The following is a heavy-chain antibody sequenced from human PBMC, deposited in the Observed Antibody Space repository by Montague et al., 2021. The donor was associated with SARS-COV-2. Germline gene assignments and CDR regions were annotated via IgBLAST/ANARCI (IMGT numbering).Heavy chain of an antibody. CDR3: AREESGFDYYYGMDV. V-gene: IGHV4-59*01. CDR1: GGSISSYY. Sequence: SETLSLTCTVSGGSISSYYWSWIRQPPGKGLEWIGYIYYSGSTNYNPSLKCRVTISVDTSKNQFSLKLSSVTAADTAVYYCAREESGFDYYYGMDVWGQGTTVTVSS. D-gene: IGHD3-3*01. CDR2: IYYSGST. J-gene: IGHJ6*02.